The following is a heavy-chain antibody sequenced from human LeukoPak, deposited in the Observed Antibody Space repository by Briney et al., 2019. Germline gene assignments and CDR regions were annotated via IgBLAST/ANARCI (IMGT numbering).Heavy chain of an antibody. V-gene: IGHV1-18*01. J-gene: IGHJ4*02. CDR3: TRDFVLLTSYDVFEN. Sequence: ASVXXSXKASXXXXTXYGISXVRQXPGKXLAWXGLINANNGDTHYAQKLQGRITMTTDTSTSTVYMELRSLRSDDTAVYYCTRDFVLLTSYDVFENWGQGTLVTVSS. CDR1: XXXXTXYG. CDR2: INANNGDT. D-gene: IGHD3-3*01.